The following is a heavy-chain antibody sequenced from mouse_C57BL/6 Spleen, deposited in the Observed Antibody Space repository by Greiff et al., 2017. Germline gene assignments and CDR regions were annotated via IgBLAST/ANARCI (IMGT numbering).Heavy chain of an antibody. D-gene: IGHD2-4*01. CDR2: INPSSGYT. CDR3: AREGLSWYFDV. V-gene: IGHV1-4*01. Sequence: QVQLKQSGAELARPGASVKMSCKASGYTFTSYTMHWVKQRPGQGLEWIGYINPSSGYTKYNQKFKDKATLTADKSSSTAYMKLSSLTSEDSAVYYCAREGLSWYFDVWGTGTTVTVSS. J-gene: IGHJ1*03. CDR1: GYTFTSYT.